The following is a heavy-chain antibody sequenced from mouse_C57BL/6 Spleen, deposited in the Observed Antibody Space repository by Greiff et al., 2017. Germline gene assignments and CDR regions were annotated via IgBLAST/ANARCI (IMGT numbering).Heavy chain of an antibody. CDR2: IRLKSDNYAT. Sequence: EVKVEESGGGLVQPGGSMKLSCVASGFTFSNYWMNWVRQSPEKGLEWVAQIRLKSDNYATHYAESVKGRFTISRDDSKSSVYLQMNNLRAEDTGIYYCTAANGVLFFDNRGQGTTRTVSS. V-gene: IGHV6-3*01. CDR1: GFTFSNYW. J-gene: IGHJ2*01. CDR3: TAANGVLFFDN.